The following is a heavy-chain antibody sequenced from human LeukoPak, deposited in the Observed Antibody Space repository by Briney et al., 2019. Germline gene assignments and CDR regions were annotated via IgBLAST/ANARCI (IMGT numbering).Heavy chain of an antibody. CDR1: GGSFSGYY. D-gene: IGHD6-13*01. Sequence: SETLSLTCAVYGGSFSGYYWSWIRQPPGKGLEWIGYIYYSGNTNYNPSLKSRVTISVDTSKNQFSLKLTSVTAADTAVYYCASGGAGIAAAPWGQGTMVTVSS. J-gene: IGHJ3*01. CDR3: ASGGAGIAAAP. V-gene: IGHV4-59*01. CDR2: IYYSGNT.